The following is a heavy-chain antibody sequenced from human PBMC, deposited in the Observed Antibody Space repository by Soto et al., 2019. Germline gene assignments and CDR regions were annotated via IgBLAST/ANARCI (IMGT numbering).Heavy chain of an antibody. CDR2: LYYGRSA. V-gene: IGHV4-59*01. CDR1: GDSISTYY. CDR3: ALRSMAVVPEY. Sequence: QVQLQESGPGLVKPSETLSLTCAVSGDSISTYYCMWIRQPPGKGLESIGYLYYGRSANYNPSLKSRATLSVDTSTNQCSLTLSSMTAADTAVYYCALRSMAVVPEYWGQGTLVTVSS. J-gene: IGHJ4*02. D-gene: IGHD3-22*01.